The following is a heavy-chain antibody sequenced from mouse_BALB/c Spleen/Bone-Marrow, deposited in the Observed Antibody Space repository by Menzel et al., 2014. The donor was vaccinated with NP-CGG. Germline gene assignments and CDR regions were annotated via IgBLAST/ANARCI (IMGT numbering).Heavy chain of an antibody. CDR2: ISGGGSYT. CDR1: GFTFNNYG. J-gene: IGHJ3*01. V-gene: IGHV5-9-2*01. Sequence: EVQGVESGGRLVKSGGSLKLSCAASGFTFNNYGMSWVRQTPEKRLEWVATISGGGSYTFYPDSVKGRFTISRDNAKNDLYLQLSSLRSEDTALYYCARHAYYDQTEVSFVYWGQGTLVTVSA. D-gene: IGHD2-4*01. CDR3: ARHAYYDQTEVSFVY.